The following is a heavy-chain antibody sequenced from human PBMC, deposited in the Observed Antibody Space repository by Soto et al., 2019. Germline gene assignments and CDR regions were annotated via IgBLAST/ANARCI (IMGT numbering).Heavy chain of an antibody. CDR1: GYTFTSYG. D-gene: IGHD2-2*01. CDR3: ARGRYCSSTNCYVAIMDV. V-gene: IGHV1-18*01. Sequence: QVQLVQSGAEVRKPGTSVKVSCKASGYTFTSYGISWVRQAPGQGLEWMGWISAYNGNTKSAQKLQGRVTMTTDTSTSTAEMELRRLRSDDTAVYYCARGRYCSSTNCYVAIMDVWGQGTTVTVSS. J-gene: IGHJ6*02. CDR2: ISAYNGNT.